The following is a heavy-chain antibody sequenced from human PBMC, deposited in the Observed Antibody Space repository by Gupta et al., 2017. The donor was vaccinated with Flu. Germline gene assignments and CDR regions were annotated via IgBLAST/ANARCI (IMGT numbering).Heavy chain of an antibody. CDR3: AKSWGDFGKQLVPIYYYYGMDV. D-gene: IGHD6-13*01. J-gene: IGHJ6*02. CDR2: ISGSGGST. V-gene: IGHV3-23*01. Sequence: GKGLEWVSAISGSGGSTYYADSVKGRFTISRDNSKNTLYLQMNSLRAEDTAVYYCAKSWGDFGKQLVPIYYYYGMDVWGQGTTVTVSS.